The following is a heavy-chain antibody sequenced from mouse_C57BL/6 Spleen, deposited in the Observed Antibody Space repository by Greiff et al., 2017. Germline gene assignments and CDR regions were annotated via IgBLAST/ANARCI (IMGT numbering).Heavy chain of an antibody. D-gene: IGHD2-4*01. CDR2: ISSGSSTI. CDR1: GFTFSDYG. J-gene: IGHJ1*03. Sequence: EVMLVESGGGLVKPGGSLKLSCAASGFTFSDYGMHWVRQAPEKGLEWVAYISSGSSTIYYADTVKGRFTISRDNAKNTLFLQMTSLRSEDTAMYCCARPMITTRWYFDVWGTGTTVTVSS. V-gene: IGHV5-17*01. CDR3: ARPMITTRWYFDV.